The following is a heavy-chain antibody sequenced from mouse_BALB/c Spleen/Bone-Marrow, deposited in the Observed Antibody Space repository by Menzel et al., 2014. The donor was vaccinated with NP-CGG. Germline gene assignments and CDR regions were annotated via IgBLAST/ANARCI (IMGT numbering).Heavy chain of an antibody. CDR3: ARDYGRTAWFAY. D-gene: IGHD1-1*01. Sequence: EVQLQQSGAELVKPGASVKLSYTASGFNIKDTYIHLVKQRPEQGLEWIGGIDPANGNTKYDPKFQGKATITADTSSNTAYLQLSSLTSQDTAFYYCARDYGRTAWFAYWGRGTLVTVSA. V-gene: IGHV14-3*02. CDR1: GFNIKDTY. J-gene: IGHJ3*01. CDR2: IDPANGNT.